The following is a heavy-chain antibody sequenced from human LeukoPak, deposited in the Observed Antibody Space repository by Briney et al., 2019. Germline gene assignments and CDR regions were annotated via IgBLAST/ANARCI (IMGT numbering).Heavy chain of an antibody. Sequence: GGTLRLSCAASGFTFSGSAMHWVRQASGKGLEWVGRIRSKANSYATAYAASVKGRFTISRDDSKNTAYLQMNSLKTEDTAVYYCTGGDYGDYDYWGQGTLVTVSS. D-gene: IGHD4-17*01. CDR2: IRSKANSYAT. CDR1: GFTFSGSA. J-gene: IGHJ4*02. CDR3: TGGDYGDYDY. V-gene: IGHV3-73*01.